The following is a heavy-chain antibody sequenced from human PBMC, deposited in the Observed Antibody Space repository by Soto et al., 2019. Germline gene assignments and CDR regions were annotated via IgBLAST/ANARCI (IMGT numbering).Heavy chain of an antibody. V-gene: IGHV1-69*02. D-gene: IGHD6-19*01. Sequence: QVQLVQSGAEVKKPGSSVKVSCKASGGTFSSYTISWVRQAPGQGLEWRGRIIPLLGIANYAQKFQGRVTSTADKSTSTGYMELRSLRSEDTAVYYCARGTGIAVAGFGFDPWGQGTLVTVSS. CDR1: GGTFSSYT. CDR3: ARGTGIAVAGFGFDP. CDR2: IIPLLGIA. J-gene: IGHJ5*02.